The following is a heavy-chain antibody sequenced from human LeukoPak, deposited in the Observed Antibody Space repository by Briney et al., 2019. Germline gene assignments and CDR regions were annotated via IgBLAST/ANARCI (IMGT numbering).Heavy chain of an antibody. CDR2: IKSKTDGGTT. J-gene: IGHJ4*02. D-gene: IGHD3-16*01. CDR1: GFTFSNAW. V-gene: IGHV3-15*01. Sequence: PGGSLRLSCAASGFTFSNAWMSWVRQAPGKGLEWVGRIKSKTDGGTTDYAAPVKGRFTISRDDSKNTLYLQMNSLKTEDTAVYYCTTDRYALGLKDYWGQGTLVTVSS. CDR3: TTDRYALGLKDY.